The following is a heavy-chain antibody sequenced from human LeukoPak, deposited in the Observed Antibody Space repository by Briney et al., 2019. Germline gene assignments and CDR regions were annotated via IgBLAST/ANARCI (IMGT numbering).Heavy chain of an antibody. CDR1: GFTFSSYA. CDR3: PKDRRESGTYNWFDP. V-gene: IGHV3-23*01. J-gene: IGHJ5*02. Sequence: PGGSLRLSCAASGFTFSSYAMSWVRQAPGKGLEWVSSISGSGGSTYYADSVKGRFTISRDTSYNTLYLQMNSLRAQDTAVYYCPKDRRESGTYNWFDPWGQGTLVTVSS. D-gene: IGHD1-7*01. CDR2: ISGSGGST.